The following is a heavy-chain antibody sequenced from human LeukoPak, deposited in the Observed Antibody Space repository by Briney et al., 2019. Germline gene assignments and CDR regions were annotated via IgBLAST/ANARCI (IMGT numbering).Heavy chain of an antibody. CDR3: ARTPARSGWAYYFDY. Sequence: SETLSLTCAVSGDSIRSDRWNWIRQIPGKGLEWIGYIYHTATTNYNHSFRTRVTMSLDTSNNQFPLRLTSVTAADTAVYYCARTPARSGWAYYFDYWGQGALVTVSS. D-gene: IGHD6-19*01. CDR2: IYHTATT. V-gene: IGHV4-4*09. J-gene: IGHJ4*02. CDR1: GDSIRSDR.